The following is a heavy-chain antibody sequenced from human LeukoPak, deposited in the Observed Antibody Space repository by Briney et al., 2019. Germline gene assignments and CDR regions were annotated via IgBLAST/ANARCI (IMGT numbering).Heavy chain of an antibody. V-gene: IGHV3-49*04. CDR2: IRSKAYSGTT. CDR3: TRDSIYYYDSSGYYYDLDY. Sequence: GGSLRLSCTASGFTFGDYAMSWVRQAPGKGLEWVGFIRSKAYSGTTEYAASVKGRFTISRDDSKSIAYLQVNSLKTEDTAVYYCTRDSIYYYDSSGYYYDLDYWGQGTLVTVSS. J-gene: IGHJ4*02. D-gene: IGHD3-22*01. CDR1: GFTFGDYA.